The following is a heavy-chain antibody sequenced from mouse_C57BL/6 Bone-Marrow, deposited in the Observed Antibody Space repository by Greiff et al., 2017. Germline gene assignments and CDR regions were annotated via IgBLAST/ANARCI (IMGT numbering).Heavy chain of an antibody. CDR2: ISDGGSYT. D-gene: IGHD2-2*01. J-gene: IGHJ2*01. CDR1: GFTFSSYA. V-gene: IGHV5-4*01. CDR3: ARDRLRRGFYYFDY. Sequence: EVKLMESGGGLVKPGGSLKLSCAASGFTFSSYAMSWVRQTPEKRLEWVATISDGGSYTYYPDNVKGRFNISRDNSKNNLYLQMRHLRSEDTAMYYCARDRLRRGFYYFDYWGKGTTLTVSS.